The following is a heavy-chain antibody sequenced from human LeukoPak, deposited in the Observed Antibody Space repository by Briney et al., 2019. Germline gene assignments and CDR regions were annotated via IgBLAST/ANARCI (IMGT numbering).Heavy chain of an antibody. V-gene: IGHV4-59*01. CDR2: IYYSGST. CDR1: GGSISSYY. D-gene: IGHD4-17*01. J-gene: IGHJ3*02. CDR3: ASLKVTSDAFDI. Sequence: PSETLSLTCTVSGGSISSYYWSWIRQPPGKGLEWIGYIYYSGSTNYNPSLKSRLTISVDTSKNQFSLKLSSVTAADTAVYYCASLKVTSDAFDIWGQGTMVTVSS.